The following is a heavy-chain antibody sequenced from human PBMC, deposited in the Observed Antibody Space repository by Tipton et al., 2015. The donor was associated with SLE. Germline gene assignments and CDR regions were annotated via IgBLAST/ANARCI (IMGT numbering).Heavy chain of an antibody. J-gene: IGHJ4*02. V-gene: IGHV4-61*01. CDR2: IYYSGST. Sequence: TLSLTCAVSGYSISSGYYWSWIRQPPGKGLEWIGYIYYSGSTNYNPSLKSRVTISVDTSKNQFSLKLSSVTAADTAVYYCATGGYYFDYWGQGTLVTVSS. CDR1: GYSISSGYY. D-gene: IGHD3-10*01. CDR3: ATGGYYFDY.